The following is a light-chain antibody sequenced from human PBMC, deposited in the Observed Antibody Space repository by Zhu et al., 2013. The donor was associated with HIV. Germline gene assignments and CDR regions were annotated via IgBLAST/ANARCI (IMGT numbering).Light chain of an antibody. CDR1: QSISRW. J-gene: IGKJ2*01. CDR3: QQYKVFYLETT. V-gene: IGKV1-5*03. Sequence: DIQMTQSDSTLSASVGDSVTFHCRASQSISRWLAWYQQRPGKSPKLLVYQASTLESGVPSRFSGSGSGTEFTLIVKGLQPDDFGTYYCQQYKVFYLETTFGPGD. CDR2: QAS.